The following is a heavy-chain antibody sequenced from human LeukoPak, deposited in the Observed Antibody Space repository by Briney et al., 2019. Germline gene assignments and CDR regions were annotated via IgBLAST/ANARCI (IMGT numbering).Heavy chain of an antibody. CDR1: GFTFSSYA. D-gene: IGHD5-12*01. CDR3: ARIPSLYSFDY. J-gene: IGHJ4*02. CDR2: ISHSGGTT. Sequence: GGSLRLSCAASGFTFSSYAMRWVRQAPGKGPEWVSAISHSGGTTYYADSVKGRFTITRDNSKNTLYLQMNSLRAEDTAVYYCARIPSLYSFDYWGQGTLVTVSS. V-gene: IGHV3-23*01.